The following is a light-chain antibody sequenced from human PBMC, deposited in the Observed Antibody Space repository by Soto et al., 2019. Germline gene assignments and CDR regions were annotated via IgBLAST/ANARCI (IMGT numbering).Light chain of an antibody. J-gene: IGKJ1*01. Sequence: DIQMTQSPSSLSASVGDRVTITCRASQSISSYLNWYQQRPGKAPKLLIFAASSLQHGVPSRFSGSGSGTDFSLTISSLQPEDFAAYYCQQSFSTPQTFGQGTKVEI. CDR3: QQSFSTPQT. CDR2: AAS. V-gene: IGKV1-39*01. CDR1: QSISSY.